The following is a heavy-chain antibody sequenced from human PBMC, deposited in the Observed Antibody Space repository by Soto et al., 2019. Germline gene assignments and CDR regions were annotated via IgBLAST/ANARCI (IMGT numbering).Heavy chain of an antibody. CDR1: GFTFDDYA. CDR3: VKDESINWYSGHFRH. V-gene: IGHV3-9*01. J-gene: IGHJ1*01. Sequence: GGSLRLACAASGFTFDDYAMHWVRQVPGKGLEWVSGINWNSGSIGYADSVKGRFAISRDNAKNSLHLQMNSLRAEDTAFYYCVKDESINWYSGHFRHWGQGTLVTVSS. CDR2: INWNSGSI. D-gene: IGHD6-13*01.